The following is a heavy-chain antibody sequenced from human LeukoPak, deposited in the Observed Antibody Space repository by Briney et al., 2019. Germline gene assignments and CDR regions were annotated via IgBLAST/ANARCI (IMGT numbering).Heavy chain of an antibody. CDR1: GYTLTNYY. V-gene: IGHV1-46*01. CDR2: SNPNGGST. J-gene: IGHJ3*02. CDR3: ARLTRSGTAFDI. Sequence: ASVKVSCKASGYTLTNYYIHWVRQAPGQGLEWMGISNPNGGSTSYAQQFQGRVTMTRDTSTSTVYMELTSLRSEDTGLYYCARLTRSGTAFDIWGQGTMVTVSS. D-gene: IGHD3-3*01.